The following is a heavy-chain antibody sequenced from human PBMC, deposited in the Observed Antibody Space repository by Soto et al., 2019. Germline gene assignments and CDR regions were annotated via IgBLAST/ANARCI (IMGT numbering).Heavy chain of an antibody. CDR1: GYTFTSYA. Sequence: GASVKVSCKASGYTFTSYAMHWVRQAPGRRLEWMGWINAGNGNTKYSQKFQGRVTITRDTSASTAYMELSSLRSEDTAVYYCARGEIGGYYDFWSGHLALGWFDPWGQGTLVTVSS. V-gene: IGHV1-3*01. CDR2: INAGNGNT. J-gene: IGHJ5*02. D-gene: IGHD3-3*01. CDR3: ARGEIGGYYDFWSGHLALGWFDP.